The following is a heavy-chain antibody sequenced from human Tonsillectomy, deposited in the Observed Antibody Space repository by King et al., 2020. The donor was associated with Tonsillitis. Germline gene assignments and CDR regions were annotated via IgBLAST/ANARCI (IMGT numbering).Heavy chain of an antibody. Sequence: VQLVESGGGLVKPGGSLRLSGAASGFTFSSYSMNWVRQAPGKGLEWVSSISSSSSYIYYADSVKGRFTISRDNAKNSLYLQMNSLRAEDTAVYYCARDRFLEWLLSNYYYYMDVWGKGTTVTVPS. D-gene: IGHD3-3*01. V-gene: IGHV3-21*01. CDR3: ARDRFLEWLLSNYYYYMDV. CDR2: ISSSSSYI. J-gene: IGHJ6*03. CDR1: GFTFSSYS.